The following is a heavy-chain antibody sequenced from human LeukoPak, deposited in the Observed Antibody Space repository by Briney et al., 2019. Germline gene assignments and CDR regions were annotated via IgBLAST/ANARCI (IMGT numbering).Heavy chain of an antibody. CDR2: INHSGST. D-gene: IGHD3/OR15-3a*01. J-gene: IGHJ3*02. V-gene: IGHV4-34*01. CDR3: VRGGLISLANTPLGAFDI. Sequence: SETLSLTCAVYGGSFSGYYWSWIRQPPGKGLEWIGEINHSGSTNYNPSLKSRVTISVDTSKNQFSLKLSSVTAADTAVYYCVRGGLISLANTPLGAFDIWGQGTLVSVSS. CDR1: GGSFSGYY.